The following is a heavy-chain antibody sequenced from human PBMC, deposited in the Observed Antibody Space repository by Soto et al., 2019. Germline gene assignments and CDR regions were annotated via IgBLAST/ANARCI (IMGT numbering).Heavy chain of an antibody. CDR2: ISAYNGNT. J-gene: IGHJ4*02. CDR1: GYTFSSYG. CDR3: ARDGVAVAGTCGY. D-gene: IGHD6-19*01. V-gene: IGHV1-18*01. Sequence: GGPVEVSCKASGYTFSSYGISWVRHGPGQGLEWMGWISAYNGNTNYAQKLQGRVTMTTDTSTSTAYMELRSLRSDDTAVYYCARDGVAVAGTCGYWGQGTLVTVSS.